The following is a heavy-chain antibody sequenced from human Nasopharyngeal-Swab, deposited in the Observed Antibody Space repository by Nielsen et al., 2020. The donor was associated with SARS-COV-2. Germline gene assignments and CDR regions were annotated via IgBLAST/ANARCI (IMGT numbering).Heavy chain of an antibody. CDR2: ISSNGGST. Sequence: GESLKISCAASGFTFSSYAMHWVRQAPGKGLEYVSAISSNGGSTYYANSVKGRFTISRDNSKNTLYLQMGSLRAEDMAVYYCARSQNWGTYYYYMDVWGKGTMVTVSS. CDR3: ARSQNWGTYYYYMDV. V-gene: IGHV3-64*01. D-gene: IGHD7-27*01. CDR1: GFTFSSYA. J-gene: IGHJ6*03.